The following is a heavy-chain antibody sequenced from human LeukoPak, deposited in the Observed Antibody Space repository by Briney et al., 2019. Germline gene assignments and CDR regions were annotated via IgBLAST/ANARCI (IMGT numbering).Heavy chain of an antibody. J-gene: IGHJ5*02. D-gene: IGHD2-2*01. CDR3: ARGTYCSSTTCYSSGFDP. CDR2: IGTAGDT. CDR1: GFNFSSYD. V-gene: IGHV3-13*01. Sequence: PGGSLRLSCVGSGFNFSSYDMHWVRQATGKGLEWVSAIGTAGDTYYLDSVKGRFTISTGNAKNSLYLQMNSLRAGDTAVYYCARGTYCSSTTCYSSGFDPWGQGTLVTVSS.